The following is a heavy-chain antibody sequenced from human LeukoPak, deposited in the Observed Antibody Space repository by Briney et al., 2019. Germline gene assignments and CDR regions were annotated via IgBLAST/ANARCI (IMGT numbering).Heavy chain of an antibody. CDR3: ARQGGRLLPSDF. D-gene: IGHD1-26*01. V-gene: IGHV5-51*01. Sequence: GESLKISCKGSGYSFTDYWIGWVRQMPGKGLEWMGIIYPDDSDTRDSPSFQGQVTMSVDKSVSTAYLQWSSLKSSDSAMYYCARQGGRLLPSDFWGQGTLVTVSS. J-gene: IGHJ4*02. CDR1: GYSFTDYW. CDR2: IYPDDSDT.